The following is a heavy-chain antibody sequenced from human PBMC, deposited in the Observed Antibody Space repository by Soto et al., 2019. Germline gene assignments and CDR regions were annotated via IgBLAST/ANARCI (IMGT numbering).Heavy chain of an antibody. V-gene: IGHV4-30-4*01. CDR3: ARGPSGDKVDY. Sequence: LSLTFTVSGGSINTVNCFWSWIRQSTDKGLEWIGHIYNGETTYKNPSLTSRVTMSVDTSNNQFSLKLSSVSAADTAVYYCARGPSGDKVDYWGQGTLVTVSS. CDR2: IYNGETT. J-gene: IGHJ4*02. D-gene: IGHD7-27*01. CDR1: GGSINTVNCF.